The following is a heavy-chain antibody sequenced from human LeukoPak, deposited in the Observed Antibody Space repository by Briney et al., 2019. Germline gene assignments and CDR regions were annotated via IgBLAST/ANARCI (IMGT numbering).Heavy chain of an antibody. CDR3: ARVPRLSLYYYYYYYMDV. Sequence: GGSLRLSCAASGFTFDDYGMSWVRQAPGKGLEWVSGTNWNGGSTGYADSVKGRFTISRDNAKNSLYLQMNSLRAEDTALYYCARVPRLSLYYYYYYYMDVWGKGATVTVSS. CDR2: TNWNGGST. D-gene: IGHD3-16*02. V-gene: IGHV3-20*04. CDR1: GFTFDDYG. J-gene: IGHJ6*03.